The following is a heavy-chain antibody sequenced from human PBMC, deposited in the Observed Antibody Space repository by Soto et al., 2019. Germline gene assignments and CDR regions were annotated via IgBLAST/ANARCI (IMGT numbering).Heavy chain of an antibody. CDR2: IYSGGIT. CDR3: VRDFGSPSKGGRDV. Sequence: GGSLRLSCAASGFTVSSNYMSWVRQAPGKGLEWVSVIYSGGITFYADSMKGRFTISRDNSKNTLYLQMNNLRGEDTAVYYCVRDFGSPSKGGRDVWGQGTTVTSP. V-gene: IGHV3-53*01. D-gene: IGHD3-3*01. J-gene: IGHJ6*02. CDR1: GFTVSSNY.